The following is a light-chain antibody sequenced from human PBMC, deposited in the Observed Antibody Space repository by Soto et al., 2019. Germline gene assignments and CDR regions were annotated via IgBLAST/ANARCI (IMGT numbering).Light chain of an antibody. V-gene: IGKV1-39*01. Sequence: DIQMTQSPSSLSASVGDRVTITCRASQSISSNLNWYQQKPGKAPKLLIYAASNLQSGVPSTFSGSGSGTDFTLTISSLQPEDFATYYCQQSHSIPWTFGQGPKVDIK. J-gene: IGKJ1*01. CDR1: QSISSN. CDR3: QQSHSIPWT. CDR2: AAS.